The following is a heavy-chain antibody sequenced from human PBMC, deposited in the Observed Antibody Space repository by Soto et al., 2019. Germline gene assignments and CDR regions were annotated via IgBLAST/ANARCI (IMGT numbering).Heavy chain of an antibody. CDR3: ARVPYSGSQEPWFDP. Sequence: GASVKVSCKASGYTFTSYGISWVRQAPGQGLEWMGWISAYNGNTNYAQKFQGRVTITADESTSTAYMELSSLRSEDTAVYYCARVPYSGSQEPWFDPWGQGTLVTVSS. J-gene: IGHJ5*02. D-gene: IGHD1-26*01. CDR1: GYTFTSYG. CDR2: ISAYNGNT. V-gene: IGHV1-18*01.